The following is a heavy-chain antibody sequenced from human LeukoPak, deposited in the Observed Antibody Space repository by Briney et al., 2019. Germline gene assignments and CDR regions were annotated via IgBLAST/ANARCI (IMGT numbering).Heavy chain of an antibody. CDR3: VKGSGYSSSWFYFDY. CDR2: IRYDGSNK. V-gene: IGHV3-30*02. Sequence: GGSLRLSCAASGFTFSSYGMHWVRQAPGKGLEWVAFIRYDGSNKYYADSVKGRFTISRDNSKNTLYLQMDSLRSDDTALYYCVKGSGYSSSWFYFDYWGQGTLVTVS. J-gene: IGHJ4*02. D-gene: IGHD6-13*01. CDR1: GFTFSSYG.